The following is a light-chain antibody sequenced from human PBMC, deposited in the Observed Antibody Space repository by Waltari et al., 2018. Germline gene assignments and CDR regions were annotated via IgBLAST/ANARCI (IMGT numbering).Light chain of an antibody. CDR1: QSIAPS. CDR3: QQRSNWPPT. CDR2: EAF. V-gene: IGKV3-11*01. J-gene: IGKJ4*01. Sequence: EIVLTQSPATLSLSPGERATLSCRASQSIAPSLAWYQQRPGQAPRLLIYEAFTRDTGIPARFSGSGSGTDFTLTISSLEPEDFAVYYCQQRSNWPPTFGGGSKVEI.